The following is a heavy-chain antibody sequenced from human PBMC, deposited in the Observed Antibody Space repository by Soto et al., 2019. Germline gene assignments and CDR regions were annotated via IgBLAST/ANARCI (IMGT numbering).Heavy chain of an antibody. J-gene: IGHJ6*03. D-gene: IGHD2-2*01. Sequence: ASVKVSCKASGYTFTSYGISWVRQAPGQGLEWMGWISAYNGNTNYAQKLQGRVTMTTDTSTSTAYMELRSLRSDDTAVYYCAIVVAPAARFFSLHHYYMAVWGKGSTVTVSS. CDR3: AIVVAPAARFFSLHHYYMAV. V-gene: IGHV1-18*01. CDR2: ISAYNGNT. CDR1: GYTFTSYG.